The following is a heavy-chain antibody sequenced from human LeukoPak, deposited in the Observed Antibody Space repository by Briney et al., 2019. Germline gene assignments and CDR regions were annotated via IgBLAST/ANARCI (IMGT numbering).Heavy chain of an antibody. Sequence: ASVKVSCKASGGTFSSYAISWVRQAPGQGLKWMGRIIPILGIANYAQKFQGRVTITADKSTSTAYMELSSLRSEDTAVYYCARDGDSGYDFWSKIDYWGQGTLVTVSS. CDR3: ARDGDSGYDFWSKIDY. CDR1: GGTFSSYA. D-gene: IGHD5-12*01. CDR2: IIPILGIA. J-gene: IGHJ4*02. V-gene: IGHV1-69*04.